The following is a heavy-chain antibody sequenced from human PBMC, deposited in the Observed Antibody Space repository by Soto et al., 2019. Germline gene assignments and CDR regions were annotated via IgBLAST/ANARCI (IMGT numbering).Heavy chain of an antibody. CDR2: TYYRSRWYD. Sequence: PSQTLSLTCAISGDSVSSNSAALNWIRQSPSRGLEWLGRTYYRSRWYDDYAESVRGRIAVNPDTSKNQFSLQLNSVTPEDTAVYFCARANDPSGNYIQYFDYWGQGTLVTVSS. CDR3: ARANDPSGNYIQYFDY. J-gene: IGHJ4*02. V-gene: IGHV6-1*01. D-gene: IGHD3-22*01. CDR1: GDSVSSNSAA.